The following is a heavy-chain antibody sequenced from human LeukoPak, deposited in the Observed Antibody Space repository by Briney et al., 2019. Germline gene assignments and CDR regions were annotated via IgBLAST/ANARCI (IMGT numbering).Heavy chain of an antibody. Sequence: ASVKVSCKASGYTFTSYGISWVRQAPGQGLEWMGWISAYNGNTNYAQKLQGRVTMTTDTSTSTAYMELRSLRSDDTAVYYCARVMNNDFWSDRGAFNIWGQGTMVTVSS. CDR3: ARVMNNDFWSDRGAFNI. V-gene: IGHV1-18*01. CDR1: GYTFTSYG. J-gene: IGHJ3*02. CDR2: ISAYNGNT. D-gene: IGHD3-3*01.